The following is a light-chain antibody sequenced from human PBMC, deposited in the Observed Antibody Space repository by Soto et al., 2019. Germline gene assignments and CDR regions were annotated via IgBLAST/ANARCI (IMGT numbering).Light chain of an antibody. CDR3: HSYDVSLSGPV. CDR1: SSNIGAGYD. Sequence: QSVLTQPPSVSGAPGQRVTISCTGSSSNIGAGYDVHWYRQLPGTAPKVLIYDNRNRPSGVPDRFSGSKSGTSASLAITGLQAEDEADYYCHSYDVSLSGPVFGGGTMLTVL. J-gene: IGLJ2*01. V-gene: IGLV1-40*01. CDR2: DNR.